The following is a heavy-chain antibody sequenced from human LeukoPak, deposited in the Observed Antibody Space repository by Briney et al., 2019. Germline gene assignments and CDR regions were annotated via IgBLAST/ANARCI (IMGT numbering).Heavy chain of an antibody. CDR1: GGSIRSYY. CDR2: VYYSGST. Sequence: PSETLSLTCTVSGGSIRSYYWGWIRQPPGKGLEWIAYVYYSGSTNYNPSLKSRVTVSVDTSKNQFSLKLSSVTAADTAVYYCAKLPPISRSTSSFDYWGQGTLVTVSS. V-gene: IGHV4-59*08. J-gene: IGHJ4*02. D-gene: IGHD2/OR15-2a*01. CDR3: AKLPPISRSTSSFDY.